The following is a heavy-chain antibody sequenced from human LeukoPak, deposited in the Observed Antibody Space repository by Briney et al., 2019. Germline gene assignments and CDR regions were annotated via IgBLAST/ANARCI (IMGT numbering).Heavy chain of an antibody. CDR1: GFTFSFYE. CDR3: ARDLAGGNIYYYGMDV. V-gene: IGHV3-48*03. D-gene: IGHD6-25*01. CDR2: ITGSGSSI. J-gene: IGHJ6*02. Sequence: GGSLRLSCAASGFTFSFYEMNWVRQAPGKGLEWVSYITGSGSSIYYADSVKGRFTISRDNAKNSLYLQMNSLRAEDTAVYYCARDLAGGNIYYYGMDVWGQGTTVTVS.